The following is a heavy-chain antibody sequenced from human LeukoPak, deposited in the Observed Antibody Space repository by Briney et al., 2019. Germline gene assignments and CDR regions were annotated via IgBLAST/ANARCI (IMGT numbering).Heavy chain of an antibody. Sequence: PGGSLRLSCAASGFTFSSYAMSWVRQAPGKGLEWVSAISGSGGSTYYADSVKGRLTISRDNSKNTLYLQMSSLRAEDTAVYYCARDIEAAGLFLDYWGQGTLVTVSS. CDR1: GFTFSSYA. CDR3: ARDIEAAGLFLDY. CDR2: ISGSGGST. J-gene: IGHJ4*02. V-gene: IGHV3-23*01. D-gene: IGHD6-13*01.